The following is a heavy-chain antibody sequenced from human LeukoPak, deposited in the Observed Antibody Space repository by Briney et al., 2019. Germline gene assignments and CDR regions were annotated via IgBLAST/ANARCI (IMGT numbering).Heavy chain of an antibody. J-gene: IGHJ4*02. V-gene: IGHV5-51*01. CDR3: ARASRDGYNQNFDY. CDR1: GYSFTTYW. D-gene: IGHD5-24*01. CDR2: ISPGDTEI. Sequence: GESLKISCKGSGYSFTTYWITWVRQMPGKGLEWMGIISPGDTEIRYSPSFQGQVTISADKSISTAYLQWSSLKASDTAMYYCARASRDGYNQNFDYWGQGTLVTVS.